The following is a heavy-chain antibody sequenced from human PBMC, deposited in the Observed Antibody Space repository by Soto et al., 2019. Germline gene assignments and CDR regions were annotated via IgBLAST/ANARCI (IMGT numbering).Heavy chain of an antibody. CDR3: GRVVEGATRHTDFDS. Sequence: PSETLSLTCAVSGVSIHNSHSFWGWIRQPPGKGLELIGSVYYSGGANYNPSLKSRVTVSIDTSNNQFSLRVNSVTAADTAVYYCGRVVEGATRHTDFDSWGQGILVTVSS. CDR1: GVSIHNSHSF. V-gene: IGHV4-39*01. CDR2: VYYSGGA. J-gene: IGHJ5*01. D-gene: IGHD2-15*01.